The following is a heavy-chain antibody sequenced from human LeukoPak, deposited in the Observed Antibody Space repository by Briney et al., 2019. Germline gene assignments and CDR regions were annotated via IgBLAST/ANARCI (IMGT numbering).Heavy chain of an antibody. Sequence: ASVKVSCKASEYTFTSYDINWVRQATGQGLEWMGWMNPNSGNTGYAQKFQRRVTMTRVTSISTAYMELNNLTSEDTAVYYCARGSWGEIAGRKSFEFWGQGSLVTVSS. D-gene: IGHD6-6*01. V-gene: IGHV1-8*01. CDR2: MNPNSGNT. CDR3: ARGSWGEIAGRKSFEF. CDR1: EYTFTSYD. J-gene: IGHJ4*02.